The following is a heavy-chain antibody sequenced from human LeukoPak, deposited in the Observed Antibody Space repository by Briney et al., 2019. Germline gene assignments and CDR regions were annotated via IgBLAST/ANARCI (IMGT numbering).Heavy chain of an antibody. V-gene: IGHV1-69*05. CDR3: ARDVHGDYGSGWFDP. D-gene: IGHD4-17*01. CDR2: IMPLFGTA. CDR1: GGTFNNSA. J-gene: IGHJ5*02. Sequence: ASVKVSCKTSGGTFNNSAISWVRQAPGQGLEWLGGIMPLFGTAGYAQKFQGRVTITKDESTRTVYLGLTSLTSDDTAVYYCARDVHGDYGSGWFDPWGQGTLVSVSS.